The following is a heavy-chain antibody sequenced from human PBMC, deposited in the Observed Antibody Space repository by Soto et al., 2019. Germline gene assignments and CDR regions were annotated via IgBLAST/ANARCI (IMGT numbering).Heavy chain of an antibody. CDR1: GITFRNYA. V-gene: IGHV3-23*01. D-gene: IGHD6-19*01. CDR3: TTGSGGYDPYEMDV. CDR2: ISGSGGST. J-gene: IGHJ6*02. Sequence: GGSLRLSCAASGITFRNYAMSWVRQAPGKGLEWVSSISGSGGSTYYADSVKGRFIISRDDSKNTLYLQMNSLKTEDTAVYYCTTGSGGYDPYEMDVWGQGTTVTVSS.